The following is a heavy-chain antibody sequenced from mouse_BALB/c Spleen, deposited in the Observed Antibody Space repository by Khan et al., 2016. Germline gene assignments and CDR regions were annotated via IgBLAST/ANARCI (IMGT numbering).Heavy chain of an antibody. Sequence: QVRLQQSGAELVRPGSSVKISCKASGYAFSSYWMNWLQQRPGQGLEWIGQIYPGDGETNYNGKFKGKATLTEDKSSRAAYIQLSGLTSEASAFYCCARINEGSFAYWGQGTLVTVSA. CDR1: GYAFSSYW. J-gene: IGHJ3*01. CDR3: ARINEGSFAY. V-gene: IGHV1-80*01. CDR2: IYPGDGET.